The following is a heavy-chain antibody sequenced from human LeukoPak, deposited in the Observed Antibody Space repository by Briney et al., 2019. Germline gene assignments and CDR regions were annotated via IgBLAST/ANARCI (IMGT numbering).Heavy chain of an antibody. Sequence: GGSLRLSCAASGFTFSSYAMHGVRQAPGKGLEWVAVISYDGSNKYYADSVKGRFTISRDNSKNTLYLQMNSLRAEDTAVYYCARDLGPYYYDSSGYLDYWGQGTLVTVSS. V-gene: IGHV3-30*01. CDR2: ISYDGSNK. J-gene: IGHJ4*02. CDR3: ARDLGPYYYDSSGYLDY. D-gene: IGHD3-22*01. CDR1: GFTFSSYA.